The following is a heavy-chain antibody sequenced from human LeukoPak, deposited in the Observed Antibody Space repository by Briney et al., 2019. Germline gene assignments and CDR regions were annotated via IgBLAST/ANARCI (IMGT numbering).Heavy chain of an antibody. CDR3: ARDVDWNLDY. D-gene: IGHD1-1*01. J-gene: IGHJ4*02. CDR2: ISTYSGST. Sequence: GASVKVSCKASAYTSTSYGISWVRQAPGQGLEWMGWISTYSGSTNYAQKFRGRVTMTTDTSTSTAYMELRSLRSDDTDVYYCARDVDWNLDYWGQGTLVTVSS. CDR1: AYTSTSYG. V-gene: IGHV1-18*01.